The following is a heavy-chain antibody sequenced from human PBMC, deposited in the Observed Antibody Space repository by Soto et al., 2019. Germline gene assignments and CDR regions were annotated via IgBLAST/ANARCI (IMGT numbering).Heavy chain of an antibody. V-gene: IGHV4-38-2*01. J-gene: IGHJ4*02. D-gene: IGHD2-21*01. CDR3: ARRVVAYTGFDY. Sequence: RSLTCDVSGYSITNGYFWAWIRQPPGKGLEWIGSIYHSGRTYYNPSLKSRLTISVDTPKNQFSLKLSSVTAADTAMYYCARRVVAYTGFDYWGQGTLVTVSS. CDR2: IYHSGRT. CDR1: GYSITNGYF.